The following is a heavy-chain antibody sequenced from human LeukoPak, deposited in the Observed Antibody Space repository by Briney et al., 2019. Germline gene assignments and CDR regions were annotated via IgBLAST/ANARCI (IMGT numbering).Heavy chain of an antibody. CDR3: ARLRRQWLVRYFDY. Sequence: SETLSLTCTVSGGSISSYYWSWLQQPPGKGLEWIGYIYYSGSTNYNPSLKSRVTISVDTSKNQFSLKLSSVTAADTAVYYCARLRRQWLVRYFDYWGQGTLVTVSS. D-gene: IGHD6-19*01. J-gene: IGHJ4*02. CDR2: IYYSGST. CDR1: GGSISSYY. V-gene: IGHV4-59*01.